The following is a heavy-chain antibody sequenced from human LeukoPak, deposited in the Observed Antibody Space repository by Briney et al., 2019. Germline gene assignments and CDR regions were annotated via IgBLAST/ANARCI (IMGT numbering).Heavy chain of an antibody. V-gene: IGHV4-39*01. CDR1: GGSISSSSYY. J-gene: IGHJ3*02. D-gene: IGHD3-22*01. Sequence: SETLSLTCTVSGGSISSSSYYWGWIRQPPGKGLEWIGSIYYSGSTYYNPSLKSRVTISVDTSKNQFSLKLSSVTAADTAVYYCARGSQTADYYDSSGYYLAAFDIWGQGTMVTVSS. CDR2: IYYSGST. CDR3: ARGSQTADYYDSSGYYLAAFDI.